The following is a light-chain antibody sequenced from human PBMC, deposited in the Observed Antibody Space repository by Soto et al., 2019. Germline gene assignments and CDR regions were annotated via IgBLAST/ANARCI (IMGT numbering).Light chain of an antibody. CDR3: QQYGSSGT. CDR1: QRVSSNY. J-gene: IGKJ1*01. CDR2: GAS. Sequence: EIVLTQSPGTLSLSPGDRATLSCRASQRVSSNYLAWYQQRPGQAPRLRIYGASSRATGIPDRFSGSGSGTDCTLTTSILEPEDFAVYYCQQYGSSGTFGQGTKVDIK. V-gene: IGKV3-20*01.